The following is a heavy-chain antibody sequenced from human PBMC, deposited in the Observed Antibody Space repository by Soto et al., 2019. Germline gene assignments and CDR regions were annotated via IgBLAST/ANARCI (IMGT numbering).Heavy chain of an antibody. CDR1: GFTFSSYG. D-gene: IGHD2-15*01. Sequence: QVQLVESGGGVVQPGRSLRLSCAASGFTFSSYGMHWVRQAPGKGLEWVAVISYDGSNKYYADSVKGRFTISRDNSKNTLYLQMNSLRAEDTAVYYCAKGPNCSGGSCARTVEYFQHWGQGTLVTVSS. V-gene: IGHV3-30*18. CDR2: ISYDGSNK. J-gene: IGHJ1*01. CDR3: AKGPNCSGGSCARTVEYFQH.